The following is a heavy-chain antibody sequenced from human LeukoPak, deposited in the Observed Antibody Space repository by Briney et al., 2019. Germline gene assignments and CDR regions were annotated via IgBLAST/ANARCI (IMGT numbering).Heavy chain of an antibody. D-gene: IGHD3-3*01. CDR2: INPSGGST. CDR3: ARVPNDDFWSGYFDY. J-gene: IGHJ4*02. V-gene: IGHV1-46*01. Sequence: ASVKVSCKASGYTFTSYYMHWVRQAPGQGLEWMGIINPSGGSTSYAQKFQGRVTMTRDTSTSTVYMELSSLRSGDTAVYYCARVPNDDFWSGYFDYWGQGTLVTVSS. CDR1: GYTFTSYY.